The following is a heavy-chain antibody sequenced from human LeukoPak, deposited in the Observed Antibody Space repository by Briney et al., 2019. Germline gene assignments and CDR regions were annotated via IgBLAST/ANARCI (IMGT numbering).Heavy chain of an antibody. CDR3: AIAGYSYGSLDY. CDR1: GGTFSSYA. Sequence: SVKVSCKASGGTFSSYAISWVRQAPGQGLEWMGRIIPIFGTANYAQKFQGRVTITTDESTSTAYMELSSLRSEDTAVYYCAIAGYSYGSLDYWGQGTLVTVSS. D-gene: IGHD5-18*01. CDR2: IIPIFGTA. V-gene: IGHV1-69*05. J-gene: IGHJ4*02.